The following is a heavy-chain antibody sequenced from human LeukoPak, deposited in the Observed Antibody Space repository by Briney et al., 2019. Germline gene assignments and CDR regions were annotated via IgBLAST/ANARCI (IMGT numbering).Heavy chain of an antibody. Sequence: ASVKVSCKASGYTFTGYYMHWVRQAPGQGLEWMGWINPNSGGTNYAQKFQGRVTMTRDTSISTAYMELSRLRSDDTAVYYCARVGRKDYYYYYYMDAWGKGTTVTISS. CDR2: INPNSGGT. CDR3: ARVGRKDYYYYYYMDA. CDR1: GYTFTGYY. V-gene: IGHV1-2*02. D-gene: IGHD1-14*01. J-gene: IGHJ6*03.